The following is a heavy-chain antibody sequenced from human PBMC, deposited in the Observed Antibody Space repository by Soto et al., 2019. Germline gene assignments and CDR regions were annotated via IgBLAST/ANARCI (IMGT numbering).Heavy chain of an antibody. CDR2: INPSGGST. V-gene: IGHV1-46*01. Sequence: EASVKVSCKASGYTFTSYYMHWVRQAPGQGLEWMGIINPSGGSTSYAQKFQGRVTMTRDTSTSTVYMELSSLRSEDTAVYYCARDRGDLAAAGTSLDYWGQGTLVTVSS. CDR3: ARDRGDLAAAGTSLDY. CDR1: GYTFTSYY. J-gene: IGHJ4*02. D-gene: IGHD6-13*01.